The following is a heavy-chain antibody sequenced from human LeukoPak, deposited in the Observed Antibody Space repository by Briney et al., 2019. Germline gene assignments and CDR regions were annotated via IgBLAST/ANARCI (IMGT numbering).Heavy chain of an antibody. CDR3: TSNDFWSTY. Sequence: GGSLRLSCAASGFTFSGSSLQWVRQASGKGLEWLGRIRGKPNSYATAYAASVKSRFTISRDDSKNTAYLQMNSLKTEDAAVYYCTSNDFWSTYWGQGTLVTVSS. V-gene: IGHV3-73*01. D-gene: IGHD3-3*01. CDR1: GFTFSGSS. CDR2: IRGKPNSYAT. J-gene: IGHJ4*02.